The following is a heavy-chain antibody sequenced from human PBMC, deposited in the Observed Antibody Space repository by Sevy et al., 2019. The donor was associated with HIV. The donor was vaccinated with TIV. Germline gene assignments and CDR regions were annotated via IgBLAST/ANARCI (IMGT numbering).Heavy chain of an antibody. V-gene: IGHV6-1*01. J-gene: IGHJ4*02. CDR1: GDSVSSNSAA. CDR3: ARDLSFRFVH. Sequence: SQTLSHTCVISGDSVSSNSAAWNWIRQSPSRGLEWMGRTYYRSKWYNDYAGFVKSRITINPDTPKNQFFLQLNSVTPEDTAVYYCARDLSFRFVHWGQGSLVTVSS. CDR2: TYYRSKWYN.